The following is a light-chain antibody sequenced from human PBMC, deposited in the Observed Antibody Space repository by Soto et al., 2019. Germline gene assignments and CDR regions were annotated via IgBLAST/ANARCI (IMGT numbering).Light chain of an antibody. CDR1: QSIGNW. V-gene: IGKV1-5*03. CDR3: QQYGNSPRLT. J-gene: IGKJ4*01. Sequence: DIQMTQSPSTLSASVGDTVTITCRASQSIGNWMAWYQQTPGKAPNLLIYRGSSLQNGVPSRFSGSGSGTEFTLTIVSLQPDEFAVYYCQQYGNSPRLTFGGGTKVEIK. CDR2: RGS.